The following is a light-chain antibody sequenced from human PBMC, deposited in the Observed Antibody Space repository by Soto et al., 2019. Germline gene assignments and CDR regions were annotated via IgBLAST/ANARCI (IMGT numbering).Light chain of an antibody. J-gene: IGKJ4*01. V-gene: IGKV3-15*01. CDR2: GAY. CDR3: QQYNSWPPLT. Sequence: EIVMTQSPATLSVSPGERATLFCRASQNINNNLAWYQQKPGQAPWLLIYGAYTRATGIPATFSGSGSGTEFTLTISSLQSEDFAVYYCQQYNSWPPLTFGGGTKVEI. CDR1: QNINNN.